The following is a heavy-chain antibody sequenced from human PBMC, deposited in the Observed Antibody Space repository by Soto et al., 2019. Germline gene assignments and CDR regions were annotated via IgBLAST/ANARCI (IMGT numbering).Heavy chain of an antibody. J-gene: IGHJ4*02. D-gene: IGHD6-13*01. CDR3: ARYYSSSNNFDY. CDR1: GFSLSTSGMC. Sequence: SGPTLVNPTQTLTLTCTFSGFSLSTSGMCVSWIRQPPGKALEWLARIDWDDDKYYSTSLKTRLTISKDTSKNQVVLTMTNMDLVDTATYYCARYYSSSNNFDYWGRGTLVTVSS. V-gene: IGHV2-70*11. CDR2: IDWDDDK.